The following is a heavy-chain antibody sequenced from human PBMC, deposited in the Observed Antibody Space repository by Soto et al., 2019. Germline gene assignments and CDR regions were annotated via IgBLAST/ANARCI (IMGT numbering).Heavy chain of an antibody. D-gene: IGHD6-6*01. CDR2: GGT. J-gene: IGHJ6*02. Sequence: GGTNYAQKFQGWVTMTRDTSISTAYMELSRLRSDDTAVYYCARDKYSSSWAGDYYYGMDVWGQGTTVTVSS. CDR3: ARDKYSSSWAGDYYYGMDV. V-gene: IGHV1-2*04.